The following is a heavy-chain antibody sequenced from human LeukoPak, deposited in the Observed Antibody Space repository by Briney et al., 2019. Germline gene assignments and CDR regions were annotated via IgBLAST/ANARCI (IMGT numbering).Heavy chain of an antibody. V-gene: IGHV4-59*12. CDR1: GGSISSY. CDR2: IYYSGST. D-gene: IGHD3-10*01. CDR3: ARRVRGVNDAFDT. J-gene: IGHJ3*02. Sequence: SETLSLTCTVSGGSISSYWSWIRQPPGKGLEWIGYIYYSGSTNYNPSLKSRVTISVDTSKNQFSLKLNSMTAADTAVYYCARRVRGVNDAFDTWGQGTLVTVSS.